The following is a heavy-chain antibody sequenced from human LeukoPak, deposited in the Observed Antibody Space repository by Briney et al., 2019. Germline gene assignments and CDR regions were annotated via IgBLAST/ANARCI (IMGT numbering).Heavy chain of an antibody. V-gene: IGHV3-21*01. D-gene: IGHD6-19*01. CDR3: ATGYSSGWYFYFQH. CDR2: ITSSSASM. J-gene: IGHJ1*01. Sequence: GGSLRLSCAASGFTFTTYSMNWVRQAPGKGLEWVSSITSSSASMYYADSVKGRFTISRNNAKNSLYLQMNSLSAEDTAVYYCATGYSSGWYFYFQHWGQGSLVSVSS. CDR1: GFTFTTYS.